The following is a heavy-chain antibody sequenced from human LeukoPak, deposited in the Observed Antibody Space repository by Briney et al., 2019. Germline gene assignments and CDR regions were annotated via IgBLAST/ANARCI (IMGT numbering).Heavy chain of an antibody. CDR2: ISSSGSTI. J-gene: IGHJ6*03. CDR3: ARNPQSPYYDILTGYYYYYYYMDV. CDR1: GFTFSSYG. Sequence: GGSLRLSCAASGFTFSSYGMSWVRQAPGKGLEWVSYISSSGSTIYYADSVKGRFTISRDNAKNSLYLQMNSLRAEDTAVYYCARNPQSPYYDILTGYYYYYYYMDVWGKGTTVTISS. V-gene: IGHV3-48*04. D-gene: IGHD3-9*01.